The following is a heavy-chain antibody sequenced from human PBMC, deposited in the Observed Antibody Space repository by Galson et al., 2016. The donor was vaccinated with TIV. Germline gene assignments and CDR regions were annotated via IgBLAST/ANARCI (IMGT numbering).Heavy chain of an antibody. Sequence: SLRLSCAASGFSVSSNYMSWVRQAPGKGLGWVSVIYSGGSTHYADSVKGRFTISRDNSKKMLYLQMNSLRAEDTAVYYCARDLGYDSRGYYPGYWGQGTLVTVSS. CDR3: ARDLGYDSRGYYPGY. V-gene: IGHV3-66*02. J-gene: IGHJ4*02. CDR2: IYSGGST. D-gene: IGHD3-22*01. CDR1: GFSVSSNY.